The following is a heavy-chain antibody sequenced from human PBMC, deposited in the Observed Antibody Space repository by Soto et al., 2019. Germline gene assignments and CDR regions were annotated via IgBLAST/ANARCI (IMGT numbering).Heavy chain of an antibody. D-gene: IGHD3-22*01. V-gene: IGHV4-30-2*01. CDR1: GGSISSGAYS. CDR3: ARINYSHTRGYYLYFVH. Sequence: PSETLSLTCAVSGGSISSGAYSWSWIRQPPGKGLEWIGYISYIGSTYYNPSLKSRVTISADRSRNQFSLKMSFVTAADTAVYYCARINYSHTRGYYLYFVHWGQGNPVTVSS. J-gene: IGHJ4*02. CDR2: ISYIGST.